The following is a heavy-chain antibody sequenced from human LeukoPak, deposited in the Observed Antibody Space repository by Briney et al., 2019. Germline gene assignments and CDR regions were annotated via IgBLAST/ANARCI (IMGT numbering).Heavy chain of an antibody. CDR3: ARYSYGLATRHYYYGMDV. D-gene: IGHD5-18*01. CDR2: IYTSGST. J-gene: IGHJ6*02. V-gene: IGHV4-4*07. CDR1: GGSLSSYY. Sequence: SETLSLTCTVSGGSLSSYYWSWIPQPAGKGLEWIGRIYTSGSTNYNPSLKSRVTMSVDTSKKQFSLKLSAVTAADTAVYYCARYSYGLATRHYYYGMDVWGQGTTVTVSS.